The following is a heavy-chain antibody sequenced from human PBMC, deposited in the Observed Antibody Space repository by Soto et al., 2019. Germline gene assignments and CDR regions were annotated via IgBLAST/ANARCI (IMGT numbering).Heavy chain of an antibody. CDR1: GFDFRSYG. Sequence: QVQLVESGGGVVQPGRSLRLACAASGFDFRSYGIHWVRQAPGRGLEWVAAASYDGSETYYADSAKGRFTVSKEISKNTVFLQMYALRHEDTALYFCVRDSGWPILNFDSWGQGTLVTVSS. J-gene: IGHJ4*02. D-gene: IGHD3-10*01. CDR3: VRDSGWPILNFDS. CDR2: ASYDGSET. V-gene: IGHV3-30*03.